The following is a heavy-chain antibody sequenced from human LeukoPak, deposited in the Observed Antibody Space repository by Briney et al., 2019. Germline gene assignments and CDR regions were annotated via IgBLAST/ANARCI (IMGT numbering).Heavy chain of an antibody. Sequence: GGSLRLSCAASGFTFSSYSMGWVRQAPGKGLEWVSSMSSSRSYIYYADSVKGRFTISRDNAKNSLYLQMNSLRAEDTAVYYCARAVPSTYYYDSSGYPDYWGQGTLVTVSS. J-gene: IGHJ4*02. CDR3: ARAVPSTYYYDSSGYPDY. CDR2: MSSSRSYI. CDR1: GFTFSSYS. V-gene: IGHV3-21*01. D-gene: IGHD3-22*01.